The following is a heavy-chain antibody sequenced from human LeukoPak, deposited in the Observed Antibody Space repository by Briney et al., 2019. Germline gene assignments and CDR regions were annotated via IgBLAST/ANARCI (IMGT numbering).Heavy chain of an antibody. CDR2: INPTGGSA. V-gene: IGHV1-46*01. CDR1: GYTFTDFS. CDR3: ARGHGSGYTNYFDP. Sequence: ASVKVSCKTSGYTFTDFSVHWVRQAPGQGLEWMGIINPTGGSAGFAQKFQGRVTMTRDMSTSTFYMELSSLRSEDTAVYYCARGHGSGYTNYFDPWGQGTLVTVSS. D-gene: IGHD3-10*01. J-gene: IGHJ5*02.